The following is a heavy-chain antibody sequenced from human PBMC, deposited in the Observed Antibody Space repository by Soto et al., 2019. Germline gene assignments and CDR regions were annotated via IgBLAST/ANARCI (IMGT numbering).Heavy chain of an antibody. CDR2: INSDGSST. CDR1: GFTFSSYW. D-gene: IGHD2-2*01. CDR3: ARVETCSSTSCFPVFDY. Sequence: EVQLVEAGGGLVQPGASLRLSCAASGFTFSSYWMHWVRQAPGKGLVWGSRINSDGSSTTYADSVKGRFTISRDNAKNTLYLQMTRLRAEDTAVYYCARVETCSSTSCFPVFDYWGHGTLVTVSS. V-gene: IGHV3-74*03. J-gene: IGHJ4*01.